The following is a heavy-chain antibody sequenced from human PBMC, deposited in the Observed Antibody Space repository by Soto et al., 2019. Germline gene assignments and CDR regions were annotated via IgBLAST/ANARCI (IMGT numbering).Heavy chain of an antibody. J-gene: IGHJ6*02. Sequence: EVQLLESGGGLVQPGGSLRLSCAASGFTFSSYAMSWVRQAPGKGLEWVSGISGSGGSTFYADSVKGRFTISRDNSKNTLYLQMNSLRAEDTAVYYCAKPIGTADYFYYGVDVWGQGTTVTVSS. V-gene: IGHV3-23*01. CDR3: AKPIGTADYFYYGVDV. CDR2: ISGSGGST. D-gene: IGHD3-10*01. CDR1: GFTFSSYA.